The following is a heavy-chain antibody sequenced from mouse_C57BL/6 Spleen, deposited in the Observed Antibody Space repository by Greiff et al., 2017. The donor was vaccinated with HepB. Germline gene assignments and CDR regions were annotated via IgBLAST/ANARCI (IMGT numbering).Heavy chain of an antibody. V-gene: IGHV1-78*01. D-gene: IGHD1-1*01. J-gene: IGHJ4*01. CDR2: IYPRDGST. Sequence: VQLQQSDAELVKPGASVKISCKVSGYTFTDHTIHWMKQRPEQGLEWIGYIYPRDGSTKYNEKFKGKATLTADKSSSTAYMQLNSLTSEDSAVYFCASRYYGSSQYYYAMDYWGQGTSVTVSS. CDR1: GYTFTDHT. CDR3: ASRYYGSSQYYYAMDY.